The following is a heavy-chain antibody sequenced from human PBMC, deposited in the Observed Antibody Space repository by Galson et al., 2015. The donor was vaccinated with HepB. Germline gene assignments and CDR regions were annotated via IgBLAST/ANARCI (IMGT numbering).Heavy chain of an antibody. CDR2: INSDGTYI. J-gene: IGHJ4*02. D-gene: IGHD6-13*01. V-gene: IGHV3-74*01. CDR1: GFTFSNYW. CDR3: ARTRGAAAGIFDY. Sequence: LRLSCAASGFTFSNYWMHWVRQAPGKGLVWVSRINSDGTYITYADSVKGRFTISRDNAKNTLYLQMNSPRAEDTALYYCARTRGAAAGIFDYWGQGSLATVSS.